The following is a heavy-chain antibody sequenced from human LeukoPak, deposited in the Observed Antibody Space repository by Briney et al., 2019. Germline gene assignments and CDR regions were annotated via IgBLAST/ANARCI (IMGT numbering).Heavy chain of an antibody. V-gene: IGHV3-23*01. CDR3: AKDAVAQGSGGDYFDY. D-gene: IGHD3-10*01. CDR1: GFTFSSYA. J-gene: IGHJ4*02. Sequence: GGSLRLSCAASGFTFSSYAMSWVRQAPGKGLEWVSVITRSGSTYYADSVKGRFTISRDNSKNILYLQMNSLRAEDTAVYSCAKDAVAQGSGGDYFDYWGQGTLVTVSS. CDR2: ITRSGST.